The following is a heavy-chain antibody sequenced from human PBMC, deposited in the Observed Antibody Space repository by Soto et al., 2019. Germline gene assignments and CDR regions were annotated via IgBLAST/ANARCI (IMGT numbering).Heavy chain of an antibody. Sequence: SVKVSCKASGGTFSSYAISWVRQAPGQGLEWMGGIIPIFGTANYAQKFQGRVTITADESTSTAYMELSSLRSEDTAVYYCARGVLYCGGDCYPDYGMDVWGQGTTVTVS. J-gene: IGHJ6*02. CDR1: GGTFSSYA. V-gene: IGHV1-69*13. D-gene: IGHD2-21*02. CDR3: ARGVLYCGGDCYPDYGMDV. CDR2: IIPIFGTA.